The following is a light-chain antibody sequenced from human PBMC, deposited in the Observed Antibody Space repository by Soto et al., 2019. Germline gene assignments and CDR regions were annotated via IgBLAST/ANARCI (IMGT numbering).Light chain of an antibody. CDR3: QQLNSYPPGT. CDR1: QGISSY. CDR2: AAS. V-gene: IGKV1-9*01. Sequence: IQLTQSPSSLSASVGDRVTVTCRASQGISSYLAWYQQKAGKAPKLLIYAASTLQSGVPSRFSGSGSGTDFTLAISSLQPEDFATYYCQQLNSYPPGTFGQGTKVDIK. J-gene: IGKJ1*01.